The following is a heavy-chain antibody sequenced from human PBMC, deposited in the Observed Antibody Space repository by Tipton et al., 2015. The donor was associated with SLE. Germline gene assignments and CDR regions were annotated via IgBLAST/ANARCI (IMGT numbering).Heavy chain of an antibody. D-gene: IGHD7-27*01. V-gene: IGHV4-59*08. CDR2: VYYSGST. CDR3: AARTGDVLYYYYMDV. CDR1: GASIRSYC. J-gene: IGHJ6*03. Sequence: GLVKPSETLSLTCTVSGASIRSYCWSWIRQPPGKGLEWIGYVYYSGSTNYSPSLKSRVTISDDTSKNQFSLKLSSVTAADTAVYYCAARTGDVLYYYYMDVWGKGTTVTVSS.